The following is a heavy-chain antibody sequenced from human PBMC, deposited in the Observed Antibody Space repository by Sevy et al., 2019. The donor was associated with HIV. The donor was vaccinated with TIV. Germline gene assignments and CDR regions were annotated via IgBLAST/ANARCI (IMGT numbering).Heavy chain of an antibody. J-gene: IGHJ6*04. D-gene: IGHD4-17*01. CDR1: GGSISSSSYY. CDR2: MDYGGTT. CDR3: ARKYGAGLDV. Sequence: SETLSLTCTVSGGSISSSSYYWGWIRQAQGKGLEWIGSMDYGGTTNYNPSLKSRAIISVDTSKDQFSLKLSSVTAADTAVYFCARKYGAGLDVWGTGTTVTVSS. V-gene: IGHV4-39*01.